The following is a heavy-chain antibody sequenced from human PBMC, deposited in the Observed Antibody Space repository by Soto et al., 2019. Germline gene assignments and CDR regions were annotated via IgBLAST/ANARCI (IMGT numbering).Heavy chain of an antibody. CDR2: IDSDSETI. Sequence: EMQLVESGGGFVQPGGSLRLSCAASGYTFGTYSMNWVRQAPGKGLEWVSYIDSDSETIWYADSVKGRFTISRANAKNLLYLQMNSLRDEDTAVYYCARLYYDYVWGQGTAVTVSS. V-gene: IGHV3-48*02. D-gene: IGHD3-16*01. J-gene: IGHJ6*02. CDR3: ARLYYDYV. CDR1: GYTFGTYS.